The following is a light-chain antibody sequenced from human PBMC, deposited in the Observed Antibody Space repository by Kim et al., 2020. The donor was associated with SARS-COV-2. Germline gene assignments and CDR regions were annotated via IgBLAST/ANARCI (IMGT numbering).Light chain of an antibody. Sequence: DIQMTQSPSSLSASVGDRVTITCRASQSVSNYLNWYQQKPGEAPKLLIYAASSLQSGVPSRFSGSGSGTDFTLTISSLQPEDFAAYYCQQGYTTPAFGQGTKVEIK. J-gene: IGKJ1*01. CDR3: QQGYTTPA. V-gene: IGKV1-39*01. CDR2: AAS. CDR1: QSVSNY.